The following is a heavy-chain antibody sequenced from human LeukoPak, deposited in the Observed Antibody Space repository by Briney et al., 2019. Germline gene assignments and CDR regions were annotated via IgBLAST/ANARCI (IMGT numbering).Heavy chain of an antibody. CDR1: GFSVSDYY. D-gene: IGHD2-15*01. V-gene: IGHV3-53*01. Sequence: GRPLRLSCAASGFSVSDYYMNWVRQAPGKGLEWVSFIYSDGRTYYADSVKGRFTISRDNSRNTLYLQMNSLRVEDTAVYYCARDDIPVIWGQGTLVTVSS. CDR2: IYSDGRT. CDR3: ARDDIPVI. J-gene: IGHJ4*02.